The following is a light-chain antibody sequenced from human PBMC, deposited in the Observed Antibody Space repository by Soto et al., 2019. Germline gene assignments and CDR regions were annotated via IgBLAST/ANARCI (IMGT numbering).Light chain of an antibody. Sequence: DIQMTQSPSSLSASVGDRVTITCRASQSISSYLNWYQQKPGKAPKLLIYAASSLQSGVPSRFSGSGSGTDFTLTISSLQPEDFATYYCQHSYTTPRTFGQGTTLDIK. J-gene: IGKJ2*01. CDR2: AAS. V-gene: IGKV1-39*01. CDR3: QHSYTTPRT. CDR1: QSISSY.